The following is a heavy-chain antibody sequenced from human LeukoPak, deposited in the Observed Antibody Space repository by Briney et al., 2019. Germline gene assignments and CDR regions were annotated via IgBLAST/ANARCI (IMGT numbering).Heavy chain of an antibody. D-gene: IGHD3-9*01. V-gene: IGHV4-34*01. CDR3: ARGRLRAYYDILTGPNWFDP. Sequence: KPSETLSLTCAVYGGSFSGYYWSWIRQSPGKGLEWIGEINHSGSTNYNPSLKSRVTMSGDTSKNQFSLKLSSVTAADTAVYYCARGRLRAYYDILTGPNWFDPWGQGTLVTVSS. CDR1: GGSFSGYY. J-gene: IGHJ5*02. CDR2: INHSGST.